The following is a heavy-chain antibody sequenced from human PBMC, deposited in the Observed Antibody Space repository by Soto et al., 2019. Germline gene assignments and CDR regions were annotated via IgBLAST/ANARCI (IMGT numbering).Heavy chain of an antibody. J-gene: IGHJ6*03. CDR3: ARDPAIYSGKFDYCLDV. D-gene: IGHD4-4*01. CDR2: IGTSGRTI. CDR1: GFTFSNYE. Sequence: EVQLVESGGGLVQAGGSLRLFCAVSGFTFSNYEMNWVRQAPGKGLEWVSYIGTSGRTIYYADSVRGRFTISRDNAKNSLYLQMNSLRAEDTAVYYCARDPAIYSGKFDYCLDVWGQGTTVTVSS. V-gene: IGHV3-48*03.